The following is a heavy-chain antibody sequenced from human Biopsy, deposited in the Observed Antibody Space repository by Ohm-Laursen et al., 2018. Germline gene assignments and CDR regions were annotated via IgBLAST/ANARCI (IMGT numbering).Heavy chain of an antibody. CDR2: IYYSGSI. CDR1: GGSIGSFF. J-gene: IGHJ4*02. CDR3: ARGMRSSGWPYFDS. Sequence: GTLSLTCTVSGGSIGSFFWSWIRQPPGKGLEWIGYIYYSGSINYNPSLKSRVTISVDTSRNQFSLKLSSVTAADTAIYYCARGMRSSGWPYFDSWGQGTLVTVSS. V-gene: IGHV4-59*01. D-gene: IGHD6-19*01.